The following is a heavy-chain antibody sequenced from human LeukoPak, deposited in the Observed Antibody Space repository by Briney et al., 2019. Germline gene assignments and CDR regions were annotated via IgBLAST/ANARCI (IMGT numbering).Heavy chain of an antibody. CDR1: GFTFSNYW. CDR2: IKQDRSEK. J-gene: IGHJ6*04. V-gene: IGHV3-7*01. D-gene: IGHD3-10*02. Sequence: PGGCLRLSCAASGFTFSNYWMNSVRQAPGKGLEWVANIKQDRSEKYYVDSVKGRFTISRDNGKNSLYLQMNSLRAEDTAVYYCAELGITMIGGVWGKGTTVTISS. CDR3: AELGITMIGGV.